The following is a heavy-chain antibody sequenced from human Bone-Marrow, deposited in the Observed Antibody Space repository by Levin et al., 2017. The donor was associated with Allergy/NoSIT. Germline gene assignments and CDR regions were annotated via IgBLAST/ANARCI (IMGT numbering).Heavy chain of an antibody. Sequence: GESLKISCAASGFTFSSYWMSWVRQAPGKGLEWVANIKQDGSEKYYVDSVKGRFTISRDNAKNSLYLQMNSLRAEDTAVYYCARGAYRAFDIWGQGTMVTVSS. CDR2: IKQDGSEK. J-gene: IGHJ3*02. D-gene: IGHD3-16*02. CDR1: GFTFSSYW. CDR3: ARGAYRAFDI. V-gene: IGHV3-7*01.